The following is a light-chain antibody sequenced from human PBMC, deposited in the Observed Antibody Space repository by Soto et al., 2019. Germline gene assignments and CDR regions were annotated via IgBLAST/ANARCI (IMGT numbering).Light chain of an antibody. CDR3: QEYGSSPRA. V-gene: IGKV3-20*01. Sequence: EIVLTQSPGTLSLSPGERATLSCRASQSVSSSYLAWYQQKPGQAPRLLIYGATSRATGIPDRVSGSGSGTDFTLTISSLEPEDFAVYYCQEYGSSPRACGQGTKVEIK. CDR2: GAT. J-gene: IGKJ1*01. CDR1: QSVSSSY.